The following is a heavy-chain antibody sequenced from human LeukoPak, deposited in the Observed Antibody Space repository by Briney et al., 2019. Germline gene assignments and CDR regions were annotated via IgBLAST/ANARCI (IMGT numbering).Heavy chain of an antibody. V-gene: IGHV1-18*01. CDR3: ARDLRYYGSGSFSTHDY. CDR1: GYTFTSYG. CDR2: ISTYNGDT. D-gene: IGHD3-10*01. J-gene: IGHJ4*02. Sequence: ASVKVSCKASGYTFTSYGISWVRQAPGQGLEWMGWISTYNGDTNYAQKLQGRVTMTTDTSTSTAYMELRSLRSDDTAVYYCARDLRYYGSGSFSTHDYWGQGTLVTVSS.